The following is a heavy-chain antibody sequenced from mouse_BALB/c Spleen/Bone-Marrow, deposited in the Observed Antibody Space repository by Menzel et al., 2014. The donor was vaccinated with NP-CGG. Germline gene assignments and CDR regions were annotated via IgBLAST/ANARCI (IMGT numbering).Heavy chain of an antibody. CDR3: ASGYYGSSPYWYFDV. CDR2: IDPENGNT. Sequence: EVKLQESGAELVRPGALVKLSCKASGFNIKYYYMHWVKQRPEQGLEWIGWIDPENGNTIYDPKFQGKASITADTSSNTAYLQLSSLTSEDTAVYYCASGYYGSSPYWYFDVWGAGTTVTVSS. J-gene: IGHJ1*01. V-gene: IGHV14-1*02. D-gene: IGHD1-1*01. CDR1: GFNIKYYY.